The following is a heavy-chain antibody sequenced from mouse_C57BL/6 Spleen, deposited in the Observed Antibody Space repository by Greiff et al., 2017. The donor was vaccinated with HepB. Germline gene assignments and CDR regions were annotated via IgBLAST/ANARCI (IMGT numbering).Heavy chain of an antibody. CDR2: INPSNGGT. V-gene: IGHV1-53*01. J-gene: IGHJ1*03. D-gene: IGHD2-4*01. CDR3: ARERYDYDGWYFDV. CDR1: GYTFTSYW. Sequence: VQLQQPGTELVKPGASVKLSCKASGYTFTSYWMHWVKQRPGQGLEWIGNINPSNGGTNYNEKFKSKATLTVDKSSSTAYMQLSSLTSEDSAVYYCARERYDYDGWYFDVWGTGTTVTVSS.